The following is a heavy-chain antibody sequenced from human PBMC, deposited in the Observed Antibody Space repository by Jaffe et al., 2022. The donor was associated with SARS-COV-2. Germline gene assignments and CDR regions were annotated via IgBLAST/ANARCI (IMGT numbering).Heavy chain of an antibody. CDR3: ARALVQLVPPLYYGMDV. V-gene: IGHV3-30-3*01. CDR1: GFTFSSYA. D-gene: IGHD6-13*01. CDR2: ISYDGSNK. Sequence: QVQLVESGGGVVQPGRSLRLSCAASGFTFSSYAMHWVRQAPGKGLEWVAVISYDGSNKYYADSVKGRFTISRDNSKNTLYLQMNSLRAEDTAVYYCARALVQLVPPLYYGMDVWGQGTTVTVSS. J-gene: IGHJ6*02.